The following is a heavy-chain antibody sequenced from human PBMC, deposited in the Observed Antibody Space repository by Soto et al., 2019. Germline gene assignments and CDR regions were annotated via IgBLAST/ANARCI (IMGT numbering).Heavy chain of an antibody. D-gene: IGHD4-4*01. CDR1: GFTFSSYA. CDR3: AKAGLHPFDY. V-gene: IGHV3-23*01. CDR2: ISGSGVST. J-gene: IGHJ4*02. Sequence: GGSLRLSCAASGFTFSSYAMSLVRQAPGKGLEWVSAISGSGVSTYYADSVKGRFTISRDNSKNTLYLQMNSLRAEDTAVYYCAKAGLHPFDYWGQGTLVTVSS.